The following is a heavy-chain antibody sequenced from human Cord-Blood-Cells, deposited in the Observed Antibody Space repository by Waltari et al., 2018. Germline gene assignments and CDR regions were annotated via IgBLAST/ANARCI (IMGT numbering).Heavy chain of an antibody. Sequence: QLQLQESGPGLVKPSETLSLTCTVSGGSISSSSYYRGWFRQPPGKGLEWIGSIYYSGSTYYNPYLKSRVTISVDTSKNQFSLKLSSVTAADTAVYYCARLTYYDFWSGYYFDYWGQGTLVTVSS. CDR2: IYYSGST. CDR1: GGSISSSSYY. D-gene: IGHD3-3*01. J-gene: IGHJ4*02. CDR3: ARLTYYDFWSGYYFDY. V-gene: IGHV4-39*01.